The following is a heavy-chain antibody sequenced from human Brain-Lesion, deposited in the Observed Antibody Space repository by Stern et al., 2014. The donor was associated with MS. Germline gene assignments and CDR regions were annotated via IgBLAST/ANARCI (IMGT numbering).Heavy chain of an antibody. J-gene: IGHJ4*02. Sequence: VQLVQSGAEVKKPGASVKVSCKVSGYTLTELYMHWVRQAPRKGLEWMGGFDPEDGETIYAQKFQDRVTMTEDTSTDTAYMELSSLRSEDTAVYYCATLSPGAGGNYYRHFDYWGQGTLVTVSS. CDR2: FDPEDGET. CDR3: ATLSPGAGGNYYRHFDY. D-gene: IGHD1-26*01. CDR1: GYTLTELY. V-gene: IGHV1-24*01.